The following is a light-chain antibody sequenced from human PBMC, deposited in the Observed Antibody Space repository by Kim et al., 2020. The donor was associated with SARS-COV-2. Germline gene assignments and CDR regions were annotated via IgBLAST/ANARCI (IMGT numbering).Light chain of an antibody. CDR3: QQYNSYPIT. J-gene: IGKJ4*01. V-gene: IGKV1-5*01. Sequence: GDRVTITCRASQSISSWLAWYQQKPGKAPKLLIYDASSLESGVPSRFSGSGSGTEFTLTISSLQPDDFATYYCQQYNSYPITFGGGTKVDIK. CDR1: QSISSW. CDR2: DAS.